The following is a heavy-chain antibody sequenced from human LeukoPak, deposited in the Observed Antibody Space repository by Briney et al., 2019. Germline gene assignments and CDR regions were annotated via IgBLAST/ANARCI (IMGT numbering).Heavy chain of an antibody. CDR2: ISSGGSTI. V-gene: IGHV3-48*03. J-gene: IGHJ4*02. CDR3: ARVSYYYGSGSRLDY. Sequence: PGGSLRLSCAGPGFTFSSYEMNWVRQAPGKGLEWVSYISSGGSTIFYADSVKGRFTVSRDNAKNSLYLQMNSLRAEDTAVYYCARVSYYYGSGSRLDYWGQGTLVTVSS. CDR1: GFTFSSYE. D-gene: IGHD3-10*01.